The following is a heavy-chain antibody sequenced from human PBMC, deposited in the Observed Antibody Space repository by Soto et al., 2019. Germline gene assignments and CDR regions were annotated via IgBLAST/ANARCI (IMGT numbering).Heavy chain of an antibody. CDR1: WFSLSTSGVG. Sequence: QITLKESGPTLVKPTQTLTLTCTFSWFSLSTSGVGVAWIRQPPGKALEWLAFIYWDNAKHYSPSLKSRLTVNKDTSRKHVVLTMKNPDPADTATYYCAHFQLIPFLSQYWGQGTLVTVSS. J-gene: IGHJ4*02. CDR3: AHFQLIPFLSQY. V-gene: IGHV2-5*02. CDR2: IYWDNAK. D-gene: IGHD6-13*01.